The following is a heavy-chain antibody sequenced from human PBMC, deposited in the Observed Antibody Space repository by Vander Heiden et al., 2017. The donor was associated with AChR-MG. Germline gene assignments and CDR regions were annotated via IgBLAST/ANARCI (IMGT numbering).Heavy chain of an antibody. CDR2: ISGSGGST. CDR1: GFTFSSYA. D-gene: IGHD5-18*01. J-gene: IGHJ4*02. Sequence: EVQLLGSGGGLVQPGGSLRLSCAASGFTFSSYAMGWVRQAPGKGLEWVSGISGSGGSTYDADSVKGRLTISRDNSKNTLYLQMNSLRADDTAVYYCAKELSIQLWALPHWGQGTLVTVSS. V-gene: IGHV3-23*01. CDR3: AKELSIQLWALPH.